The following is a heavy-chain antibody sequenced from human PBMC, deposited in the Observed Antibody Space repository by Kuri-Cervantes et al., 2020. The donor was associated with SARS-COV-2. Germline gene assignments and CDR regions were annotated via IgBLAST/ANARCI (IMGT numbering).Heavy chain of an antibody. D-gene: IGHD6-13*01. J-gene: IGHJ5*02. CDR3: ARGLVSSYNWFDP. CDR2: IYYSGST. Sequence: SETLSLTCAFYGESFSGYYWSWIRQPPGKGLEWIGYIYYSGSTYYNPSLKSRVTISVDTSKNQFSLKLSSVTAADTAVYYCARGLVSSYNWFDPWGQGTLVTVSS. V-gene: IGHV4-30-4*08. CDR1: GESFSGYY.